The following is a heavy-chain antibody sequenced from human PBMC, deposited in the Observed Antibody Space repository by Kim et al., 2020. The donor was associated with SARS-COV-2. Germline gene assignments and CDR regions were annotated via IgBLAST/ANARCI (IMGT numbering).Heavy chain of an antibody. J-gene: IGHJ4*02. D-gene: IGHD3-10*01. CDR2: IIPIFGTA. CDR1: GGTFSSYA. CDR3: ARDLGLRGDTEFDY. Sequence: SVKVSCKASGGTFSSYAISWVRQAPGQGLEWMGGIIPIFGTANYAQKFQGRVTITADESTSTAYMELSSLRSEDTAVYYCARDLGLRGDTEFDYWGQGTLVTVSS. V-gene: IGHV1-69*13.